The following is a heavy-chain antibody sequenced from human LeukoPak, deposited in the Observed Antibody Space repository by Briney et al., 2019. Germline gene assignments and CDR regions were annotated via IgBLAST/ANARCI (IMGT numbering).Heavy chain of an antibody. J-gene: IGHJ6*03. CDR2: IIPIFGTA. V-gene: IGHV1-69*06. Sequence: SVKVSCKASGGTFSSYAISWVRQAPGQGLEWMGGIIPIFGTANYAQKFQGRVTITADKSTSTAYMELSSLRSEDTAVYYCASTPVRSYCYYYMDVWGKGTTVTVSS. D-gene: IGHD3-3*01. CDR3: ASTPVRSYCYYYMDV. CDR1: GGTFSSYA.